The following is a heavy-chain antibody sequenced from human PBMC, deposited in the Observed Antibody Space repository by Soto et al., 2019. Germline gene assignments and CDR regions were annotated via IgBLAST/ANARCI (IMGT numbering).Heavy chain of an antibody. CDR3: AHIVVAGLGYYFDY. Sequence: QITLKESGPTLVKPTQTLTLTCTFSGFSLSSTRMAVGWIRQPPGKALEWLALIYWDDDKRYSPFLKSRLTITKDTSKTRVVLTMSNMDPVDTARYYCAHIVVAGLGYYFDYWGPGTLVTVSS. J-gene: IGHJ4*02. CDR1: GFSLSSTRMA. D-gene: IGHD6-19*01. V-gene: IGHV2-5*02. CDR2: IYWDDDK.